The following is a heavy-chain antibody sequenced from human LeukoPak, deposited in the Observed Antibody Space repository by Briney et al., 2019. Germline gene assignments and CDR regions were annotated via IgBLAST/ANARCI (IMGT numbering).Heavy chain of an antibody. D-gene: IGHD2-15*01. CDR3: ARDRGYCSGGSCSDY. CDR1: GYTFTSYG. J-gene: IGHJ4*02. Sequence: ASVKVSCKASGYTFTSYGISWVRQAPGQGLEWMGRINPNSGGTNYAQKFQGRVTMTRDTSISTAYMELSRLRSDDTAVYYCARDRGYCSGGSCSDYWGQGTLVTVSS. CDR2: INPNSGGT. V-gene: IGHV1-2*06.